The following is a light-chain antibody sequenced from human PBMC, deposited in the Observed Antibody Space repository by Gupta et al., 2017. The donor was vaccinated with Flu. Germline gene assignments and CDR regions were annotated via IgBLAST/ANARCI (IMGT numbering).Light chain of an antibody. CDR1: SSNIENNY. CDR3: GTWDSSLSTGV. Sequence: SSSNIENNYVSWYQQLPGTAPKLLIYENNKRPSGIPDRFSGSKSGTSATLGITGLQTGDEADYYCGTWDSSLSTGVFGAGTKLTVL. CDR2: ENN. V-gene: IGLV1-51*02. J-gene: IGLJ3*02.